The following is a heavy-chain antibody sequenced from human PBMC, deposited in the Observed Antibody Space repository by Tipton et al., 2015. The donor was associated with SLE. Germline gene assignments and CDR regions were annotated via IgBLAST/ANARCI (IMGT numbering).Heavy chain of an antibody. Sequence: TLSLTCTVSGGSISSYYWSWIRQPAGKGLEWIGRIYTSGSTNYNPSLKSRVTMSVATSKNQFSLKLSSVTAADTAVYYCARVRYSGYEGAFDIWGQGTMVTVSS. CDR2: IYTSGST. J-gene: IGHJ3*02. CDR1: GGSISSYY. V-gene: IGHV4-4*07. CDR3: ARVRYSGYEGAFDI. D-gene: IGHD5-12*01.